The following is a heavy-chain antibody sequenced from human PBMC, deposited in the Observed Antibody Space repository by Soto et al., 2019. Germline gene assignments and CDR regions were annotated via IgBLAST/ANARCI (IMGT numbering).Heavy chain of an antibody. CDR3: VKGGRQWEVTSDFNY. CDR1: GFTFSDYA. D-gene: IGHD1-26*01. J-gene: IGHJ4*02. Sequence: VQLVESGGGVVQPGRSLRLSCAASGFTFSDYAMHWVRKAPGKGLEWVAVVSHDGRNTHYADSVKGRFTISRDSSKNTVSLEMTSLRAEDTAVYYCVKGGRQWEVTSDFNYWGQGALVTVSS. CDR2: VSHDGRNT. V-gene: IGHV3-30*18.